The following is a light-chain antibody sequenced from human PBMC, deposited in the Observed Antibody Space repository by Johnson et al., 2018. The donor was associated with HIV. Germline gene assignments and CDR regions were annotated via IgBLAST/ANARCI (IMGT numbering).Light chain of an antibody. CDR3: GTWDSSLSARYV. CDR2: DND. CDR1: SSNIGNNY. Sequence: QSVLTQPPSMSAAPGQKVTISCSGSSSNIGNNYVSWYQQLPGTAPKLLIYDNDKRPSGITDRFSGSKSGTSATLGITGLQTGDEADYYCGTWDSSLSARYVFGTGTKVTVL. J-gene: IGLJ1*01. V-gene: IGLV1-51*01.